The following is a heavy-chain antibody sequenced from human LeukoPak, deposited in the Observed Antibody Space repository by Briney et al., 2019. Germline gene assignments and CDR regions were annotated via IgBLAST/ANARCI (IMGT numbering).Heavy chain of an antibody. CDR3: ARSTGTYYYDSSGYFDY. D-gene: IGHD3-22*01. V-gene: IGHV4-59*01. J-gene: IGHJ4*02. Sequence: SETLSLTRTVSGGSISSYYWSWIRQPPGKGLEWIGYIYYSGSTNYNPSLKSRVTISVDTSKNQFSLKLSSVTAADTAVYYCARSTGTYYYDSSGYFDYWGQGTLVTVSS. CDR1: GGSISSYY. CDR2: IYYSGST.